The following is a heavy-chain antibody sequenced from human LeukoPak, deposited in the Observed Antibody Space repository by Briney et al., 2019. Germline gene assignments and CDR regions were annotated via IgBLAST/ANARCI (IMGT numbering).Heavy chain of an antibody. Sequence: GGSLRLSCVASGFTFSSYAMHWVRQAPGKGLEWVAVISYDGSNKYYADSVKGRFTISRDNSKNTLYLQMNSLRAEDTAVYYCARGTCGGDCYFDYWGQGTLVTVSS. D-gene: IGHD2-21*02. CDR3: ARGTCGGDCYFDY. CDR2: ISYDGSNK. CDR1: GFTFSSYA. V-gene: IGHV3-30*01. J-gene: IGHJ4*02.